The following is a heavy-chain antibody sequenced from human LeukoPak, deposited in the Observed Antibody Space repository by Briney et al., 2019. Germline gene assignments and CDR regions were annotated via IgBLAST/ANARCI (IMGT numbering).Heavy chain of an antibody. J-gene: IGHJ4*02. V-gene: IGHV3-23*01. CDR2: ISGSGDNT. Sequence: GGSLRLSCVGSGFTFSRYGMSWVRQAPGKGLEWVSVISGSGDNTFYADSVKGWFTISRDNSKNTLYLQMNSLRAEDTAVYYCAREDSTLALNYWGQGTLVTVSS. CDR3: AREDSTLALNY. D-gene: IGHD3/OR15-3a*01. CDR1: GFTFSRYG.